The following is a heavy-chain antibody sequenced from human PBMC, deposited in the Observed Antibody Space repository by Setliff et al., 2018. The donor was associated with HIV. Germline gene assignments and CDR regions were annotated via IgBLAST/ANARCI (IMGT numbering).Heavy chain of an antibody. J-gene: IGHJ6*03. CDR1: GGSLSSYY. V-gene: IGHV4-59*01. CDR3: ARGAPYYDILTGYYSYYYYYMDV. Sequence: SVTLSLTCTVSGGSLSSYYWSWIRQPPGKGLEWIGYIYYSGSTNYNPSLKSRVTISVDTSKNQFSLKLSSVTAADTAVYYCARGAPYYDILTGYYSYYYYYMDVWGKGTTVTVSS. CDR2: IYYSGST. D-gene: IGHD3-9*01.